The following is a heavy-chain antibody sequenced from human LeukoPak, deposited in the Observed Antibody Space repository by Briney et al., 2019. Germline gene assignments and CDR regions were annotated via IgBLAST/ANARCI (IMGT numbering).Heavy chain of an antibody. CDR1: GFTFSDYW. D-gene: IGHD3-16*02. Sequence: PGGSLRLSCAASGFTFSDYWMTWVRQAPGKGLEWVANIRHDGSEKYSVDSVKGRFTISRDNAKNSLYLQMNSLRVEDTAVYYCARDRFRYSAWVFDSWGQGTLVTVSS. CDR3: ARDRFRYSAWVFDS. V-gene: IGHV3-7*01. J-gene: IGHJ4*02. CDR2: IRHDGSEK.